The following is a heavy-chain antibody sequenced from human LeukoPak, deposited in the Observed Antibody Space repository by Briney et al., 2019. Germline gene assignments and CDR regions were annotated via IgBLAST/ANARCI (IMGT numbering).Heavy chain of an antibody. D-gene: IGHD1-1*01. J-gene: IGHJ3*02. V-gene: IGHV1-2*02. CDR3: ARARQGTDAFDI. CDR1: GYTFTGYY. Sequence: ASVKVSCKASGYTFTGYYMHWVRQAPGQGLEWMGWINPNSGGTNYAQKFQGRVTMTRDTSISTAYMELSRLRSDDTAVYYCARARQGTDAFDIWGQGTMVTVSS. CDR2: INPNSGGT.